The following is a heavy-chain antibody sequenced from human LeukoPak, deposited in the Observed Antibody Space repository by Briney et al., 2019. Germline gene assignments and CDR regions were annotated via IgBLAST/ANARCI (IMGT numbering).Heavy chain of an antibody. J-gene: IGHJ3*02. Sequence: GGSLRLSCAASGFTFSSYGMHWVRQAPGKGLEWVAFIRYDGSNKYYADSVKGRFTISRDNSKNTLYLQMNSLRAEDTAVYYCAKDRQNSGYDPDAFDIWGQGTMVTVSS. D-gene: IGHD5-12*01. CDR3: AKDRQNSGYDPDAFDI. CDR2: IRYDGSNK. CDR1: GFTFSSYG. V-gene: IGHV3-30*02.